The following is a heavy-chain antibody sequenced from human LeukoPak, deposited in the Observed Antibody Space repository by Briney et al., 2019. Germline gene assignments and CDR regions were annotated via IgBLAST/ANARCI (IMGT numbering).Heavy chain of an antibody. V-gene: IGHV3-53*03. CDR3: AAGFRSEFIYFYLHV. J-gene: IGHJ6*03. CDR2: LYMAGET. D-gene: IGHD1-14*01. Sequence: PGGSLRLSCAVSGLSVADTYMAWVRQTPGKGLEWVPTLYMAGETYSADSVRGRFNISRDNSENTLYLQMTTLRDGDTAIYYCAAGFRSEFIYFYLHVWGKGTPVTVSS. CDR1: GLSVADTY.